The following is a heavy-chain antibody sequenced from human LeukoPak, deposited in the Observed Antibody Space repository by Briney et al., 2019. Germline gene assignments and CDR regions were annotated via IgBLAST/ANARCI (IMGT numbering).Heavy chain of an antibody. V-gene: IGHV3-74*01. CDR2: MNGDGTTI. CDR1: GFTFSTSW. J-gene: IGHJ2*01. D-gene: IGHD1-7*01. CDR3: ARAGNYYYDL. Sequence: GGSLRLSCAASGFTFSTSWMHWVRQAPGQGLVGVSRMNGDGTTINYADSVKGRFTISRHNAKNTLYLEMNSLSAEDTAVYYCARAGNYYYDLWGRGTLVSVSS.